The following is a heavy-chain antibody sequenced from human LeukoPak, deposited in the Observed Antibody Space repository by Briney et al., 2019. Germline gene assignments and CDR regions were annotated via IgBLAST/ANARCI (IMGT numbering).Heavy chain of an antibody. CDR1: GITFSSYA. CDR2: FSGSGGRT. J-gene: IGHJ4*02. D-gene: IGHD2-2*01. V-gene: IGHV3-23*01. Sequence: PGGSLRLSCAASGITFSSYAMSWVRQAPGKGLEWVSTFSGSGGRTLYADPVKGRFVISRDNSKNTLYLQMNSLRAEDTAVYYCAKVTSSYNYFDYWGQGAPVTVSS. CDR3: AKVTSSYNYFDY.